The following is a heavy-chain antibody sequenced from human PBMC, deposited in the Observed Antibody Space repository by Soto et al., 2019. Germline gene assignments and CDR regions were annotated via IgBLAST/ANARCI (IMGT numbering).Heavy chain of an antibody. Sequence: GGSLRLSCTASRFMFSRYAMSWVRQAPGKGLEWVSGISGSGGSTWYTDSVKGRFTISRDNSKNTLYPEMNSLRVEDTAKYYCVKEWTPRRAFDSWGQGTLVTVSS. CDR1: RFMFSRYA. D-gene: IGHD5-12*01. CDR3: VKEWTPRRAFDS. CDR2: ISGSGGST. J-gene: IGHJ4*02. V-gene: IGHV3-23*01.